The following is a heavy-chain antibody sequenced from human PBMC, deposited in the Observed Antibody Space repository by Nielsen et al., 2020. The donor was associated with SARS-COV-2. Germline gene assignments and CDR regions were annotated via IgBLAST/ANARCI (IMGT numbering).Heavy chain of an antibody. Sequence: GASLKISCAASGFTFSSYGMHWVRQAPGKGLEWVAVISYDGSNKYYADSVKGRFTISRDNSKNKLYLQMNSLRAEDTAVYYCAKDWVITFGGVIPPDYWGQGTLVTVSS. V-gene: IGHV3-30*18. CDR3: AKDWVITFGGVIPPDY. CDR1: GFTFSSYG. D-gene: IGHD3-16*02. CDR2: ISYDGSNK. J-gene: IGHJ4*02.